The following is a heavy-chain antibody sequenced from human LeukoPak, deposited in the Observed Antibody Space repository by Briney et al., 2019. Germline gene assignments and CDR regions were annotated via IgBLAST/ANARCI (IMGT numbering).Heavy chain of an antibody. V-gene: IGHV3-23*01. D-gene: IGHD3-22*01. CDR3: AIMHGYYDGSGFWVQ. CDR1: GSTFSSYA. CDR2: ISPSGDRT. J-gene: IGHJ4*02. Sequence: GGSLRLSCAASGSTFSSYAMSWVRQAPGKGLEWVSFISPSGDRTSNADSVEGRFTISRDNTRNTLYLQMNSLRDEDTGVYYCAIMHGYYDGSGFWVQWGQGTLVTVSS.